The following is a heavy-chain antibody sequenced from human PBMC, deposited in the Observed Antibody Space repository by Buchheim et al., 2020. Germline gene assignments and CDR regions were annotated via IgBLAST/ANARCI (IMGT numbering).Heavy chain of an antibody. CDR1: GFTFSSYA. Sequence: EVQLLESGGGLVQPGGSLRLSCAASGFTFSSYAMSWVRQAPGKGLEWVSAISGSGGSTYYADSVKGRFTISRDNSKNTLYRQMNSLRAEDTAVYYCAKEGYYYDSSGYYYYFDYWGQGTL. CDR3: AKEGYYYDSSGYYYYFDY. D-gene: IGHD3-22*01. J-gene: IGHJ4*02. V-gene: IGHV3-23*01. CDR2: ISGSGGST.